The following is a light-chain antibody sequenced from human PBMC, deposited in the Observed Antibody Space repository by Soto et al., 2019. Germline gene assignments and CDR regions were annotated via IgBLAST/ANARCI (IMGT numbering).Light chain of an antibody. Sequence: EIVLTQSPGTLSLSPGERATLSCRASQTVGRNYLAWYQQKPGQTPRLLIHGASNRATGIPDRISGSASGTDFTLIISRLEPEDFAVYYCQQYASSPLTFGGGTKVEIK. V-gene: IGKV3-20*01. CDR2: GAS. CDR1: QTVGRNY. CDR3: QQYASSPLT. J-gene: IGKJ4*01.